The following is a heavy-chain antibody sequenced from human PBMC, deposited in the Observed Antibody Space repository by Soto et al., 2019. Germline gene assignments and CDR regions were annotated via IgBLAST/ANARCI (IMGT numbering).Heavy chain of an antibody. CDR3: ARGQRALITYGPFDP. J-gene: IGHJ5*02. V-gene: IGHV3-23*01. CDR1: GFTLSNYA. CDR2: FSGTGGYT. Sequence: EVQLLESGGDLVQPGGSLRLSCAASGFTLSNYAMSWVRQAPGKGLEWVSTFSGTGGYTYYTDSVKGRFTISRDESENTLFLHINSLRAADTALYYCARGQRALITYGPFDPWGQGTLITVSS. D-gene: IGHD4-17*01.